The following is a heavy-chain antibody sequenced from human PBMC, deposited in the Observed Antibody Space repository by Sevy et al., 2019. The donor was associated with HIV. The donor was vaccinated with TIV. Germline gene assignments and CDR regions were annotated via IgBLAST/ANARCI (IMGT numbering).Heavy chain of an antibody. CDR2: IYHSGSN. CDR3: AKVAPEYDFFTGCRPYFED. D-gene: IGHD2-8*02. Sequence: SETLSLTCTVSGGSIRSSGDYWSWIRQHPGKGLEWIAYIYHSGSNYSNPSLKSRLTISVDTSKNQFSLRLTSVTAADTAVYYCAKVAPEYDFFTGCRPYFEDWGQGTLVTVSS. J-gene: IGHJ4*02. CDR1: GGSIRSSGDY. V-gene: IGHV4-31*03.